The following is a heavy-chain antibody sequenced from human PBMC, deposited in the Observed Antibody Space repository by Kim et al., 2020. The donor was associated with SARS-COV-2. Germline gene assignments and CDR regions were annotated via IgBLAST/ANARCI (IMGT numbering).Heavy chain of an antibody. CDR3: ARVSGSYWPIDY. D-gene: IGHD1-26*01. J-gene: IGHJ4*02. CDR1: GFTVSSNY. CDR2: IYSGGST. Sequence: GGSLRLSCAASGFTVSSNYMSWVRQAPGKGLEWVSVIYSGGSTYYADSVKGRFTISRDNSKNTLYLQMNSLRAEDTAVYYCARVSGSYWPIDYWGQGTLVTVSS. V-gene: IGHV3-53*01.